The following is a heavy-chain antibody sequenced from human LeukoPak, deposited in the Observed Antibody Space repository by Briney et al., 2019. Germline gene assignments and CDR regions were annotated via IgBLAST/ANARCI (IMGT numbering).Heavy chain of an antibody. J-gene: IGHJ4*02. CDR2: INAGNGNT. CDR1: GYTFTSYA. Sequence: ASVKVSCKASGYTFTSYAMHWVRQAPGQRLEWMGWINAGNGNTKYSQKFQGRVTITRDTSASTAYMELSSLRSEDTAVYYCARVGVPSVVGATGGYYFDYWGQGTLVTVSS. D-gene: IGHD1-26*01. V-gene: IGHV1-3*01. CDR3: ARVGVPSVVGATGGYYFDY.